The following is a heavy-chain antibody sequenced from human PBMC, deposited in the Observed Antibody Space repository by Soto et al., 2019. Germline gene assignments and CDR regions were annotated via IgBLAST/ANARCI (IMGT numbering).Heavy chain of an antibody. CDR3: ITVTAAVLGELKTP. Sequence: EVQLVESGGGLVKPGGSLRLSCAASGFTFSNAWMSWVRQAPGKGLEWVGRIARKSNGGTIDYAAPVKGRFTISRDDSKTTLFLQMNSLQTEDTGVYYCITVTAAVLGELKTPWGQGTLVTVSS. CDR1: GFTFSNAW. CDR2: IARKSNGGTI. J-gene: IGHJ5*02. D-gene: IGHD6-25*01. V-gene: IGHV3-15*04.